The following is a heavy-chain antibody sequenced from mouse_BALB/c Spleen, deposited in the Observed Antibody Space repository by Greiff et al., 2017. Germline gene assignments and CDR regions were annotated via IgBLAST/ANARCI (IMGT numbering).Heavy chain of an antibody. CDR3: ARGLLRGYAMDY. V-gene: IGHV14-3*02. CDR2: IDPANGNT. J-gene: IGHJ4*01. CDR1: GFNIKDTY. Sequence: EVQLQQSGAELVKPGASVKLSCTASGFNIKDTYMHWVKQRPEQGLEWIGRIDPANGNTKYDPKFQGKATITADTSSNTAYLQLSSLTSEDTAVYYCARGLLRGYAMDYWGQGTSVTVSS. D-gene: IGHD1-1*01.